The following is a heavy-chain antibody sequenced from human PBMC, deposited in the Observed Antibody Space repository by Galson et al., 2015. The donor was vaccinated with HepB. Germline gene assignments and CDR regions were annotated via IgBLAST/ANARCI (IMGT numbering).Heavy chain of an antibody. CDR2: ISGYSGRA. V-gene: IGHV1-18*01. D-gene: IGHD6-13*01. Sequence: SVKVSCKDSGYSFNNYAITWVRQAPGQGLQWMGWISGYSGRAMYAQEFQDRVTLTIDTSTTTASMEVNRLTSDDTAMYYCARDLAAETTDAFDIWGQGTMVTVSS. CDR1: GYSFNNYA. CDR3: ARDLAAETTDAFDI. J-gene: IGHJ3*02.